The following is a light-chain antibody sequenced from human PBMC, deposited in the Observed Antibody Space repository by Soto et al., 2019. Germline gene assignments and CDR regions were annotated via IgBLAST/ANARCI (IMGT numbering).Light chain of an antibody. Sequence: EIVLTQSPGILSLSPGERATLACRASQSVSSSFLAWYQQKLGPSPSLLIYGASSRATGITDRFSGSRSGTAYTLIISRLATEDFAVNYCQQYGSSQYTFGQGTKLEIK. CDR2: GAS. J-gene: IGKJ2*01. V-gene: IGKV3-20*01. CDR3: QQYGSSQYT. CDR1: QSVSSSF.